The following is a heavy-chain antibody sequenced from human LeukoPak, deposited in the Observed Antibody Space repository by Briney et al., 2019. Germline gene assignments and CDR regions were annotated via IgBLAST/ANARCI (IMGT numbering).Heavy chain of an antibody. J-gene: IGHJ6*03. CDR3: ARGYQLLEYYYYYYYMDV. CDR1: GYTFTSYD. CDR2: MNPNSGNT. Sequence: ASVKVSCKASGYTFTSYDINWVRQATGQGLEWMGWMNPNSGNTGYAQKFQGRVTITRNTSISTAYMELSSLRSEDTAMYYCARGYQLLEYYYYYYYMDVWGKGTTDTVSS. D-gene: IGHD2-2*01. V-gene: IGHV1-8*03.